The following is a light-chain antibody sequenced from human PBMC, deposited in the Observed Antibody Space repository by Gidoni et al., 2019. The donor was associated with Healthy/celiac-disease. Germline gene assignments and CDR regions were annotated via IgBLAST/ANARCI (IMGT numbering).Light chain of an antibody. CDR2: AAS. Sequence: DIQMTQSPSSLSASVGDRVTIPCRASQSISSYLNWYQQKPGKAPKLLIYAASSLQSGVTSRFSGSGSGTDFTLTISSLQPEDFATYDSKQSGTFXQXTKVEIK. CDR1: QSISSY. J-gene: IGKJ1*01. V-gene: IGKV1-39*01. CDR3: KQSGT.